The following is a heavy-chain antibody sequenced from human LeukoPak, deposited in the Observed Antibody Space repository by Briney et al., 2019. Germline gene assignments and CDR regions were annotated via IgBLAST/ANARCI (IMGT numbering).Heavy chain of an antibody. V-gene: IGHV3-66*03. D-gene: IGHD3-3*01. Sequence: GGSLRLSCAASGFTPTTNYMTWVRQAPGKGLEWVSVIYISGNTYYTDSVKGLFTISRDNSKNTLYLQMNSLRPEDTAVYYCARDHMRGYIFMDVWGKGTTVTVSS. CDR3: ARDHMRGYIFMDV. CDR2: IYISGNT. CDR1: GFTPTTNY. J-gene: IGHJ6*03.